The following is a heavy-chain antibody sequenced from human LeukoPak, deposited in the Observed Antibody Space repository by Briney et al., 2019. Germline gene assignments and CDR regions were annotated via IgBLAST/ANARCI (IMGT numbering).Heavy chain of an antibody. Sequence: SETLSLTCTVSGGSISSYYWSWIRQPPGKGLGRIGYIYYSGSTNYNPSLKSRVTISVDTSKNQFSLKLSSVTAADTAVYYCASGITIFGVVTRFDYWGQGTLVTVSS. CDR2: IYYSGST. CDR1: GGSISSYY. V-gene: IGHV4-59*01. CDR3: ASGITIFGVVTRFDY. D-gene: IGHD3-3*01. J-gene: IGHJ4*02.